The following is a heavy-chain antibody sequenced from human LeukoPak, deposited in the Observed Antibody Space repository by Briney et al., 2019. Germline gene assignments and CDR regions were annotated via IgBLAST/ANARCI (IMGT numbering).Heavy chain of an antibody. CDR2: ISYNGRT. Sequence: PSETLSLTCTVSGGSISSNNFYWGWIRQPPGKGLEWIGTISYNGRTWYNPSPKSRVTMSVDTSKNQFSLKLSSVTAADTAMYYCAGSGRGGLKSGVDYWGQGTLVTVSS. D-gene: IGHD6-25*01. J-gene: IGHJ4*02. V-gene: IGHV4-39*01. CDR3: AGSGRGGLKSGVDY. CDR1: GGSISSNNFY.